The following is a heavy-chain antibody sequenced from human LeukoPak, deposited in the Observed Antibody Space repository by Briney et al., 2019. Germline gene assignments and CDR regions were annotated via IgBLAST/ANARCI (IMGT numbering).Heavy chain of an antibody. CDR3: AREREHYDILTGYQNDAFDI. Sequence: SETLSLTCTVSGGSISSGSYYWGWIRQPPGKGLEWIGSIYYSGSTYYNPSLKSRVTISVDTSKNQFSLKLSSVTAADTAVYYCAREREHYDILTGYQNDAFDIWGQGTMVTVSS. V-gene: IGHV4-39*07. J-gene: IGHJ3*02. CDR2: IYYSGST. CDR1: GGSISSGSYY. D-gene: IGHD3-9*01.